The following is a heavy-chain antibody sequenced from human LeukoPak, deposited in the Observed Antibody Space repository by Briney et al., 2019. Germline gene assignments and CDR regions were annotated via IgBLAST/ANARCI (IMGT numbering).Heavy chain of an antibody. J-gene: IGHJ4*02. D-gene: IGHD3-10*01. CDR2: ISAYNGNT. CDR1: GYTFIRYG. V-gene: IGHV1-18*01. CDR3: ARMYYYASGNPDREKYYFDY. Sequence: ASVKVSCKASGYTFIRYGISWVRQAPGQGLEWMGWISAYNGNTHYAQKLQDRVTMTIYTSTSTAYMELRSLRSDDTAVYYCARMYYYASGNPDREKYYFDYWGQGTLVTVSS.